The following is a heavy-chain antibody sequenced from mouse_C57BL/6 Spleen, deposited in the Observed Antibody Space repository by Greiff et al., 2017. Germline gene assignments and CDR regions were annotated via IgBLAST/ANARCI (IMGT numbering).Heavy chain of an antibody. CDR1: GYTFTDYY. J-gene: IGHJ4*01. Sequence: VQLQQSGPVLVKPGASVKMSCKASGYTFTDYYMNWVKQSHGKSLEWIGVINPYNGGTSYNQKFKGKATLTVDKSSSTAYMELNSLTSEDSAVYYCAIWRVYDVRGARDYWGQGTSVTVSS. CDR3: AIWRVYDVRGARDY. CDR2: INPYNGGT. D-gene: IGHD2-12*01. V-gene: IGHV1-19*01.